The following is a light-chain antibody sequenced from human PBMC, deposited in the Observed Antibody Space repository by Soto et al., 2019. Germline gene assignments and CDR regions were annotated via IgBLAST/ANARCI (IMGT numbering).Light chain of an antibody. CDR1: NIGGKS. Sequence: SYELTQPPSVSVAPGKTASITCRGNNIGGKSVHWYQHKPGQAPVLVIYFDSDRPSGIPERLSGSNSGNTATLTISRVEAGDEADCYCHVWDSLTDDWVFGGGTKLTVL. CDR2: FDS. CDR3: HVWDSLTDDWV. V-gene: IGLV3-21*04. J-gene: IGLJ3*02.